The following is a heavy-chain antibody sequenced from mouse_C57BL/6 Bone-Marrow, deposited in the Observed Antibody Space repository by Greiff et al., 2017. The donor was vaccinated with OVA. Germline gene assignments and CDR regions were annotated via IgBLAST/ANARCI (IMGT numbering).Heavy chain of an antibody. D-gene: IGHD1-1*01. J-gene: IGHJ4*01. Sequence: VQLQQPGAELVMPGASVKLSCKASGYTFTSYWMHWVKQRPGQGLEWIGEIDPSDSYTNYNQKFKGKSTLTVDKSSSTAYMQLSSLTSEDSAVYYCTSYYCSSPYAMDYWGQGTSVTVSS. CDR3: TSYYCSSPYAMDY. CDR1: GYTFTSYW. CDR2: IDPSDSYT. V-gene: IGHV1-69*01.